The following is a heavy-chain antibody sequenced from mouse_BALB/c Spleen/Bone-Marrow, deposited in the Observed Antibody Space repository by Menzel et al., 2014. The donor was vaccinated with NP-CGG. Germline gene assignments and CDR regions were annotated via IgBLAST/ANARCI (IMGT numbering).Heavy chain of an antibody. CDR1: GFDFSRYW. D-gene: IGHD1-1*01. CDR2: INPDSSTI. J-gene: IGHJ1*01. CDR3: ARLNYYGNLFV. V-gene: IGHV4-1*02. Sequence: EVQRVESGGGLVQPGGSLKLSCAASGFDFSRYWMSWVRQVPGKGLEWIGEINPDSSTINYTPSLKDKFLISRDNAKNTLYLQMSKVRSEDTALYYCARLNYYGNLFVWGAGTTVTVSS.